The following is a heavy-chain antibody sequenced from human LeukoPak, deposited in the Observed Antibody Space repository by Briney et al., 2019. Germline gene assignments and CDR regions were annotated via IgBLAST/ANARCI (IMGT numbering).Heavy chain of an antibody. CDR3: ARVTEYCSSTSCYPRMDV. CDR1: GFTFSSYS. D-gene: IGHD2-2*01. J-gene: IGHJ6*03. V-gene: IGHV3-48*04. CDR2: ISSSSSTI. Sequence: GGSLRLSCAASGFTFSSYSMNWVRQAPGKGLEWVSYISSSSSTIYYADSEKGRFAISRDNAKNSLYLQMNSLRAEDTAVYYCARVTEYCSSTSCYPRMDVWGKGTTVTVSS.